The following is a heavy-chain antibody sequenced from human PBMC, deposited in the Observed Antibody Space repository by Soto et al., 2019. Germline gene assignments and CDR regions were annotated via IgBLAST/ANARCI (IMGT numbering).Heavy chain of an antibody. Sequence: GASVKVSCKVSGYTLTELSMHWVRQAPGKGLEWMGGFDPEDGETIYAQKFQGRVTMTEDTSTDTAYMELSSLRSEDTAVYYCAGSPGNQQGDYYYGMDVWGQGTTVTVSS. J-gene: IGHJ6*02. V-gene: IGHV1-24*01. CDR1: GYTLTELS. CDR2: FDPEDGET. D-gene: IGHD1-1*01. CDR3: AGSPGNQQGDYYYGMDV.